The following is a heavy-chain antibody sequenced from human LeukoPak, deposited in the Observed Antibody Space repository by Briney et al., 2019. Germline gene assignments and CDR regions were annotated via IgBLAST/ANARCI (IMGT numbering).Heavy chain of an antibody. Sequence: GGTLRLSCAASGFTFSSYGMSWVRQAPGKGLEWVSAISGSGGSTYYADSVEGRFTISRDNSKNTLYLQMNSLRAEDTAVYYCAKDAVTWYSSSWYYFDYWGQGTLVTVSS. J-gene: IGHJ4*02. CDR3: AKDAVTWYSSSWYYFDY. V-gene: IGHV3-23*01. CDR1: GFTFSSYG. CDR2: ISGSGGST. D-gene: IGHD6-13*01.